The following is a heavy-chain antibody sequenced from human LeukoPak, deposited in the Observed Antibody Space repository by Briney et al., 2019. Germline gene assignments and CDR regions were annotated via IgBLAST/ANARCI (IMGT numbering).Heavy chain of an antibody. D-gene: IGHD1-26*01. CDR3: ARQPYSGSLVDY. V-gene: IGHV4-39*07. CDR2: IYYSGST. CDR1: GGSISSSSYY. Sequence: SETLSLTCTVSGGSISSSSYYWGWIRQPPGKGLEWIGSIYYSGSTNYNPSLKSRVTISVDTSKNQFSLKLSSVTAADTAVYYCARQPYSGSLVDYWGQGTLVTVSS. J-gene: IGHJ4*02.